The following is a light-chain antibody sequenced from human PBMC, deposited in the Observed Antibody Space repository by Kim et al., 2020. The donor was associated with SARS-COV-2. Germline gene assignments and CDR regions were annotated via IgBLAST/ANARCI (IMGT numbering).Light chain of an antibody. CDR2: GAS. Sequence: EIVMTQSPATLSVSPGEGVTLSCRASQTISSNLGWYQQKPGQAPRLLIYGASTRATGVPARFSGSGSGTEFTLTISSLQSEDFAVYCCQQYNDWPWTFGQGTQVDI. CDR3: QQYNDWPWT. J-gene: IGKJ1*01. V-gene: IGKV3-15*01. CDR1: QTISSN.